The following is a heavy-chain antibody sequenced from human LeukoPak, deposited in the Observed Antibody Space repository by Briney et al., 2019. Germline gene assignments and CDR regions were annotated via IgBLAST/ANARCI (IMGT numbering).Heavy chain of an antibody. V-gene: IGHV4-59*12. D-gene: IGHD3-10*01. Sequence: PSETLSLTCTVSGGSISSYFWSWVRQPPGKGLEWIGYIYYSGSTQYNPSLKSRVTISLDTSKNQFSLKLSSVTAADTAVYYCARGSLTYYYGSGSPNFDYWGQGTLVTVSS. CDR2: IYYSGST. CDR3: ARGSLTYYYGSGSPNFDY. J-gene: IGHJ4*02. CDR1: GGSISSYF.